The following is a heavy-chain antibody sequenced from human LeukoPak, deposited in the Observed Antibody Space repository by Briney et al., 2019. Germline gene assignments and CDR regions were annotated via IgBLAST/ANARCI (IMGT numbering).Heavy chain of an antibody. D-gene: IGHD1-26*01. CDR1: GYRFTSYL. Sequence: GESLKISCKGSGYRFTSYLIGWVRQVPGKGLEWMGIIYPGDSDTRSSPSFQGQVTISADTSISTAYLQWSSLKASDTAMYYCARIIVGATKDAFDIWGQGKTGTVSS. V-gene: IGHV5-51*01. CDR2: IYPGDSDT. J-gene: IGHJ3*02. CDR3: ARIIVGATKDAFDI.